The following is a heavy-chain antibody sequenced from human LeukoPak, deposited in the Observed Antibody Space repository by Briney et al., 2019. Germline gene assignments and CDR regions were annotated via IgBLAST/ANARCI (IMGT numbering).Heavy chain of an antibody. J-gene: IGHJ5*02. D-gene: IGHD2-2*01. Sequence: AGGSLRLSCTASGFTFSSDAMGWVRQAPGKGLEWVSTISGSEGSTYYADSVKGRFTISSDTSKNTLSLQMNSLRAEDTAVYYCAKLKTGYCSTSSCLNWFGPWGQGTLVAVSS. CDR3: AKLKTGYCSTSSCLNWFGP. CDR2: ISGSEGST. CDR1: GFTFSSDA. V-gene: IGHV3-23*01.